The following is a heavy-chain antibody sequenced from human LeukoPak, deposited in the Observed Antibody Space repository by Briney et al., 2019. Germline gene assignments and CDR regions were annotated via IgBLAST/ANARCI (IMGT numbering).Heavy chain of an antibody. D-gene: IGHD3-9*01. CDR3: AKAEVLRYFDWLA. CDR1: GFTFSSYA. J-gene: IGHJ4*02. Sequence: AGGSLRLSCAASGFTFSSYAMSWVRQAPGKGLEWVSAISGSGGSTYYADSVKGRFTISRDNSKNTLYLQTNSLRAEDTAVYYCAKAEVLRYFDWLAWGQGTLVTVSS. CDR2: ISGSGGST. V-gene: IGHV3-23*01.